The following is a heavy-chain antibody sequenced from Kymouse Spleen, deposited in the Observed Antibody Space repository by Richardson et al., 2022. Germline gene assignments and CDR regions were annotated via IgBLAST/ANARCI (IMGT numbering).Heavy chain of an antibody. J-gene: IGHJ4*02. Sequence: QVQLQQWGAGLLKPSETLSLTCAVYGGSFSGYYWSWIRQPPGKGLEWIGEINHSGSTNYNPSLKSRVTISVDTSKNQFSLKLSSVTAADTAVYYCARRGIVGATTDYWGQGTLVTVSS. CDR1: GGSFSGYY. CDR3: ARRGIVGATTDY. CDR2: INHSGST. V-gene: IGHV4-34*01. D-gene: IGHD1-26*01.